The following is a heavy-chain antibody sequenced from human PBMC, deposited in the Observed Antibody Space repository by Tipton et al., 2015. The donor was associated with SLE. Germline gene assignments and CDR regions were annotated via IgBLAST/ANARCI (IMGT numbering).Heavy chain of an antibody. J-gene: IGHJ4*02. V-gene: IGHV3-30-3*01. D-gene: IGHD3-22*01. CDR2: ISNDESNK. CDR3: ARTDYYDSSADY. CDR1: GFTFSNHA. Sequence: SLRLSCVGSGFTFSNHAMHWVRQAPGKGLEWVGIISNDESNKYYADSVKGRFTISRDNSKNTLYLQMNSLRAEDTAVYYCARTDYYDSSADYWGQGTLVTVS.